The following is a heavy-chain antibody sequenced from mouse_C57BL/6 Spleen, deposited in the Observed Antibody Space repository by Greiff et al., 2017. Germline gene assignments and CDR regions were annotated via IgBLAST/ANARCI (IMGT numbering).Heavy chain of an antibody. CDR2: IYPGDGDT. V-gene: IGHV1-82*01. J-gene: IGHJ3*01. CDR3: ARSTSSDAWFAY. D-gene: IGHD3-2*02. Sequence: VKLMESGPELVKPGASVKISCKASGYAFSSSWMNWVKQRPGKGLEWIGRIYPGDGDTNYNGKFKGKATLTADKSSSTAYMQLSSLTSEDSAVYFCARSTSSDAWFAYWGQGTLVTVSA. CDR1: GYAFSSSW.